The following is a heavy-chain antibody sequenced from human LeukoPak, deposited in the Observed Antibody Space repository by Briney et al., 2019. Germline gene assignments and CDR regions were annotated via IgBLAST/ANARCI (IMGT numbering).Heavy chain of an antibody. V-gene: IGHV1-18*01. D-gene: IGHD3-22*01. CDR1: GYTFTSYG. CDR3: ARSSSYYWTY. Sequence: ASVKVSCKASGYTFTSYGISWVRQAPGQGLEWMGWISAYNGDTNYAQKLQGRVTLTADTSTNTAYMELRSLTSDDTATYYCARSSSYYWTYWGQGTLVTVSS. CDR2: ISAYNGDT. J-gene: IGHJ4*02.